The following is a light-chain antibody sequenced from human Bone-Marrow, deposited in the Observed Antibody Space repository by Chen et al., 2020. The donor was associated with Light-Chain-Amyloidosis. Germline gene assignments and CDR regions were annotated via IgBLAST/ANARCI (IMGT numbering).Light chain of an antibody. V-gene: IGLV3-25*03. CDR3: QSADSSGTYEVI. J-gene: IGLJ2*01. Sequence: SYVLTQLPSVSVPPGQTARITCSGDDLPTKYAYWYQQKPGQAPVLVIHRDTERPSGISDRFSGSSSGTTATLTISGVQAEDEADYHCQSADSSGTYEVIFGGGTKLTVL. CDR1: DLPTKY. CDR2: RDT.